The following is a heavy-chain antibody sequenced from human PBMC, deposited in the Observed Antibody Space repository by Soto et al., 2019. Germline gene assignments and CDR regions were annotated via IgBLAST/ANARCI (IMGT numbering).Heavy chain of an antibody. Sequence: ESGGGVVQPGRSLRLSCAASGFTFSSYAMHWVRQAPGKGLEWVAVISYDGSNKYYADSVKGRFTISRDNSKNTLYLQMNSLRAEDTAVYYCARDFNYYGSGSCDYWGQGTLVTVSS. CDR3: ARDFNYYGSGSCDY. D-gene: IGHD3-10*01. V-gene: IGHV3-30-3*01. CDR1: GFTFSSYA. CDR2: ISYDGSNK. J-gene: IGHJ4*02.